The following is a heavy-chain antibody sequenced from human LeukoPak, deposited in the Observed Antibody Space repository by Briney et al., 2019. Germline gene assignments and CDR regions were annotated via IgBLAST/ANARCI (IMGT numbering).Heavy chain of an antibody. CDR3: ARSTVAGRGGYMDV. CDR2: INPNSGGT. J-gene: IGHJ6*03. D-gene: IGHD6-19*01. V-gene: IGHV1-2*02. Sequence: ASVKVSCKASGYTFTGHYMHWVRQAPGQGLEWMGWINPNSGGTNYAQKFQGRVTMTRDTSISTAYMELSRLRSDDTAVYYCARSTVAGRGGYMDVWGKGTTVTVSS. CDR1: GYTFTGHY.